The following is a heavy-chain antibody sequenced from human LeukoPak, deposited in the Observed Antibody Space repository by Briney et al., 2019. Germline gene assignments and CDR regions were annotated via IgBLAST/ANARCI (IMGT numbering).Heavy chain of an antibody. CDR2: ISYDGSNK. CDR1: GFIFSSYA. V-gene: IGHV3-30*04. D-gene: IGHD6-19*01. Sequence: PGRSLRLSCAASGFIFSSYAMHRVRQAPGKGLEWVAVISYDGSNKYADSVKGRFTISRDNSKNTLYLQMNSLRAEDTAVYYCALNRGSGWYFHYWGQGTLVTVSS. CDR3: ALNRGSGWYFHY. J-gene: IGHJ4*02.